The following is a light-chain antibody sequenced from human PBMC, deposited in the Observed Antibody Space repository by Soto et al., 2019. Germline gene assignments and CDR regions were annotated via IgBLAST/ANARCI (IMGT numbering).Light chain of an antibody. J-gene: IGKJ2*01. V-gene: IGKV3-20*01. Sequence: ENVLAQSPGTLSLSPGERATLSCRASQSVSGNYFAWYQQKPGQAPRLLIYLASTRANGIPDRFSGSASRTDFTLSISRLEPEDSAVYYCHQYGVAPQTFGQGTKLEI. CDR1: QSVSGNY. CDR3: HQYGVAPQT. CDR2: LAS.